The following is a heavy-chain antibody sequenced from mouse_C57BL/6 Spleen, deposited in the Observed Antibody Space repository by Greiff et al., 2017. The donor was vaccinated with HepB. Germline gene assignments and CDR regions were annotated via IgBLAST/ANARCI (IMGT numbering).Heavy chain of an antibody. CDR3: AREGFYYFDY. V-gene: IGHV1-50*01. J-gene: IGHJ2*01. CDR2: IDPSDSYT. CDR1: GYTFTSYW. Sequence: VQLQQPGAELVKPGASVKLSCKASGYTFTSYWMQWVKQRPGQGLEWIGEIDPSDSYTNYNQKFKGKATLTVDTSSSTAYMQLSSLTSEDSAVYYCAREGFYYFDYWGQGTTLTVSS.